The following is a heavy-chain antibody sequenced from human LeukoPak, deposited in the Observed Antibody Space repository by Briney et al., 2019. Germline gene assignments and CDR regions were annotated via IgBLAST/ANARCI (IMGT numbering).Heavy chain of an antibody. CDR3: AKNGDRGAYCTGGTCYPYFYFYMDV. Sequence: GGSLRLSCEASGITFSSYGMSWVRQAPGKGLEWVSSISSTGGTTYYADSVKGRFTISRDNSKNTLYLQMNSLRAEDTAIYYCAKNGDRGAYCTGGTCYPYFYFYMDVWGKGTTVTISS. CDR2: ISSTGGTT. J-gene: IGHJ6*03. D-gene: IGHD2-15*01. V-gene: IGHV3-23*01. CDR1: GITFSSYG.